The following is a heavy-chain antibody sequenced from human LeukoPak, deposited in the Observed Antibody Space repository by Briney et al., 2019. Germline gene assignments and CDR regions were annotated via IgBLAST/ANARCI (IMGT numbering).Heavy chain of an antibody. CDR2: IIPIFGIA. D-gene: IGHD3-22*01. Sequence: SVTVSCKASGGTFSSNAISWVRQAPGQGLEWMGGIIPIFGIANYAQKIQDRVTMTTDRSTTTAYMELRSLISDDTAVYYCARDGATGYDGSGLILYWGQGTLVTVSS. CDR3: ARDGATGYDGSGLILY. V-gene: IGHV1-69*10. CDR1: GGTFSSNA. J-gene: IGHJ4*02.